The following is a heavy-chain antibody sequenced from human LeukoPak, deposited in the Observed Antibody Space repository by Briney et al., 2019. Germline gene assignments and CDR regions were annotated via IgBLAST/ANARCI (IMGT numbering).Heavy chain of an antibody. J-gene: IGHJ4*02. V-gene: IGHV3-21*01. Sequence: AGTLRLSCAASGCTFSSYSFNWVRQAPGKGQEWVTSISSSSSYIYYADSVKGRFTISSDNATNSLYLQMNSPRAEDTAVYYWARGGYYGSGTLGGGYWRQGSLFTVST. CDR3: ARGGYYGSGTLGGGY. D-gene: IGHD3-10*01. CDR1: GCTFSSYS. CDR2: ISSSSSYI.